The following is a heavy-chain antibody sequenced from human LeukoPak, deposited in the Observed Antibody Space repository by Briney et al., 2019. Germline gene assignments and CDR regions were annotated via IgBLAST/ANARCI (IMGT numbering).Heavy chain of an antibody. V-gene: IGHV4-38-2*02. Sequence: SETLSLTCAVSGYSISSGYYWGWIRQPPGKGLEWIGSIYHSGSTYYNPSLKSRVTISVDTSKNQFSLKLSSVTAADTAVHYCARENSSGYYSDAFDIWGQGTMVTVSS. CDR2: IYHSGST. CDR1: GYSISSGYY. CDR3: ARENSSGYYSDAFDI. D-gene: IGHD3-22*01. J-gene: IGHJ3*02.